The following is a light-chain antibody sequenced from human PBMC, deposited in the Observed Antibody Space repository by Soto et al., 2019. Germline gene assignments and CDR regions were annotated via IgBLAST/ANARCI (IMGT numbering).Light chain of an antibody. CDR1: QSVSSSY. Sequence: EIVLTQSPGTLSLSPGERATLSCRASQSVSSSYLAWYQQKPGQAPRLLIYGASGRATGIPDRFSGSGSGTAFPLTISRLEPEDFAVYYCQQYGSPPTYTFGQGTKLEIK. CDR2: GAS. V-gene: IGKV3-20*01. CDR3: QQYGSPPTYT. J-gene: IGKJ2*01.